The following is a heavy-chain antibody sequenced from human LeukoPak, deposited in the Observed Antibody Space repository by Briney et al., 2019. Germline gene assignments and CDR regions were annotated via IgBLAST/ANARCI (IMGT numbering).Heavy chain of an antibody. D-gene: IGHD2-8*01. J-gene: IGHJ4*02. Sequence: GGSLRLSCAASGVTFSSYGMHWVRQAPGKGLEWVALISSDGNDKLYGDSVKGRFTISRDNSKNTLYLQMNSLRAEDTAVYYCAKDTNVWSCDYWGQGTLVTVSS. CDR1: GVTFSSYG. CDR3: AKDTNVWSCDY. V-gene: IGHV3-30*18. CDR2: ISSDGNDK.